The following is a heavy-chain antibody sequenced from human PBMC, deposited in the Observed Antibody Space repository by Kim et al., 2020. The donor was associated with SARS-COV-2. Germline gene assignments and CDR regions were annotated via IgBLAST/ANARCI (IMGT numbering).Heavy chain of an antibody. J-gene: IGHJ6*02. Sequence: ASVKVSCKASGYTFTSYDINWVRQAPGQGLEWVGWMNTNSGKPDYAQKFQGRVTMTRDTSISTVYMQLNSLKSEDTAVYFCARGASTVSHWFRAVRTYYGRHVWGQGPTRTVSS. CDR3: ARGASTVSHWFRAVRTYYGRHV. CDR2: MNTNSGKP. V-gene: IGHV1-8*01. D-gene: IGHD3-10*01. CDR1: GYTFTSYD.